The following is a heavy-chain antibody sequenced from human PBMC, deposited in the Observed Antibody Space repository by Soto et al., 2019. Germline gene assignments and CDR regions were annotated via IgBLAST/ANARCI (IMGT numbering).Heavy chain of an antibody. CDR1: GFTFHDYA. Sequence: PGGSLRLSCAASGFTFHDYAMHWVRQAPGKGLEWVSLVSWNSAGLVYADSIKGRFTISRDNAKNSLYLQMNNLRTEDTAFYYCTRGYCTVGSCAFDSWGQGTMVTFSS. CDR2: VSWNSAGL. CDR3: TRGYCTVGSCAFDS. V-gene: IGHV3-9*01. J-gene: IGHJ3*02. D-gene: IGHD2-15*01.